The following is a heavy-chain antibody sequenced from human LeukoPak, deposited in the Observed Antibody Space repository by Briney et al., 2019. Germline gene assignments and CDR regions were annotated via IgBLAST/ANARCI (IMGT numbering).Heavy chain of an antibody. V-gene: IGHV3-21*01. CDR2: ISSSSSYI. Sequence: PGGSLRLSCAASGFTFSSYSMNWVRQAPGKGLEWVSSISSSSSYIYYADSVKGRFTISRDNAKNSLYLQMNSLRAEDTAVYYCARGWDTAMVGGEYINYWGQGTLVTVSS. CDR1: GFTFSSYS. J-gene: IGHJ4*02. D-gene: IGHD5-18*01. CDR3: ARGWDTAMVGGEYINY.